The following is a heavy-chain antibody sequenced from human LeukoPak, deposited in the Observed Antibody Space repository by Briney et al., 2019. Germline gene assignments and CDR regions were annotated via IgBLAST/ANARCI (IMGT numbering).Heavy chain of an antibody. CDR2: IFYTGST. J-gene: IGHJ5*02. D-gene: IGHD3-10*01. Sequence: SETLSLTCTVSGGSITNYYWSWVRQPPGKGLEWIGYIFYTGSTSYNPSLRSRVTISVDTSKNQFSLELRSVTAADTAVYYCARAYYSTSWFPHWGQGALVTVSS. CDR3: ARAYYSTSWFPH. CDR1: GGSITNYY. V-gene: IGHV4-59*12.